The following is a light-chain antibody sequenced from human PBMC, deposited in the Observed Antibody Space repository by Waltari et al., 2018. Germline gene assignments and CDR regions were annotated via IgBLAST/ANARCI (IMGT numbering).Light chain of an antibody. V-gene: IGKV4-1*01. CDR3: QHYYGRPPHS. CDR1: QNLLHSNNKNY. J-gene: IGKJ2*03. Sequence: DIVVTQSPDSLAVSLGERATINCKSSQNLLHSNNKNYLSWNQVKPGQPPKLLFSWASVRECGVPDRFSGSGSGTEFTLSISSLQAEDVALYYCQHYYGRPPHSFGRGTKLEIK. CDR2: WAS.